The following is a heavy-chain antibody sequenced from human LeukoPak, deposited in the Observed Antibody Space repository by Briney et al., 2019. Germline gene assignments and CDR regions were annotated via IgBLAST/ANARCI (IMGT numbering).Heavy chain of an antibody. CDR3: ARGDFWSGRGWFDP. CDR2: ISAYNGNT. D-gene: IGHD3-3*01. J-gene: IGHJ5*02. V-gene: IGHV1-18*01. CDR1: GYTFTIYG. Sequence: ASVKVSFKASGYTFTIYGISWVRQAPAQGLEWVGWISAYNGNTNYAQKLQGRVTMTTDTSTSTAYMELRSLRSDDTAVYYCARGDFWSGRGWFDPWGQGTLVTVSS.